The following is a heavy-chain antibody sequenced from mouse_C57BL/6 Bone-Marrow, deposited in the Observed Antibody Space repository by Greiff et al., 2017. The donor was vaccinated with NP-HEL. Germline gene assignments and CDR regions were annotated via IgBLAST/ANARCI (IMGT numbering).Heavy chain of an antibody. Sequence: VKLQQPGTELVKPGASVKLSCKASGYTFTSYWMHWVKQRPGQGLEWIGNINPSNGGTNYNEKFKSKATLTVDKSSSTAYMQLSSLTSEDSAVYYGARSNYYGSSVDYWGQGTTLTVSS. V-gene: IGHV1-53*01. CDR2: INPSNGGT. J-gene: IGHJ2*01. D-gene: IGHD1-1*01. CDR3: ARSNYYGSSVDY. CDR1: GYTFTSYW.